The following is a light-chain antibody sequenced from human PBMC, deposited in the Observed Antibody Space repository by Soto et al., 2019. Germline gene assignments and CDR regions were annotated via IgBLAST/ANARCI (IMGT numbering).Light chain of an antibody. CDR3: QQYDNLPLT. CDR1: QDIGNY. Sequence: DIQWTRPPPPLSAFVGEKVPLTCQAGQDIGNYLNWNQQKPGKAPKLLIYDASNLETGVPARFSGSGSGTDFTFTISSLQPEDMATYYCQQYDNLPLTVGGGTKVEIK. V-gene: IGKV1-33*01. J-gene: IGKJ4*01. CDR2: DAS.